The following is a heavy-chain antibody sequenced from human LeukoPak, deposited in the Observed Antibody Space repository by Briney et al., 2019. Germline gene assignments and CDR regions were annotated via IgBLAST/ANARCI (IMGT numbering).Heavy chain of an antibody. J-gene: IGHJ4*02. D-gene: IGHD5-18*01. Sequence: ASVKVSCKASGYTFTGYYVHWVRQAAGQGLEWMGWINPNSGGTDYAQKFQGRVTMTRDTSISTAYMELSGLRSDDTAMYYCARGPIQLWPYRFDYWGQGTLVTVSS. CDR1: GYTFTGYY. CDR2: INPNSGGT. CDR3: ARGPIQLWPYRFDY. V-gene: IGHV1-2*02.